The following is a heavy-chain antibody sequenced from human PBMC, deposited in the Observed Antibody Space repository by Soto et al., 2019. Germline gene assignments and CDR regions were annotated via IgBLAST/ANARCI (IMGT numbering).Heavy chain of an antibody. CDR2: INHSGST. Sequence: SETLSLTCAVYGGSFSGYYWSWIRQPPGKGLEWIGEINHSGSTNYNPSLKSRVTISVDTSKNQFSLKLSSVTAADTAVYYCARGGIAAADTDYYMDVWGKGTTVTVSS. V-gene: IGHV4-34*01. J-gene: IGHJ6*03. CDR1: GGSFSGYY. CDR3: ARGGIAAADTDYYMDV. D-gene: IGHD6-13*01.